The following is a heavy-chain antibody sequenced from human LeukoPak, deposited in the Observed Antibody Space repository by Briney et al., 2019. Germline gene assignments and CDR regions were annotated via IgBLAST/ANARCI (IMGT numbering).Heavy chain of an antibody. V-gene: IGHV3-30*18. CDR3: VKEQGSGYYRTADY. CDR1: GFTLSSCG. J-gene: IGHJ4*02. CDR2: ITYDGITT. D-gene: IGHD3-10*01. Sequence: GGSLRLSCVASGFTLSSCGMHWVRQAPGKGLEGVAVITYDGITTYSDDSVKGRFTISRDTSKSTLHLKMNNLRPEDTAVYFCVKEQGSGYYRTADYWGQGTLVTVSS.